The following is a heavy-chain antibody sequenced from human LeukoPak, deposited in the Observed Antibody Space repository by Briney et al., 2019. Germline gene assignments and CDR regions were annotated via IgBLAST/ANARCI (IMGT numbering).Heavy chain of an antibody. Sequence: SETLSLTCAVYGGSFSGYYWSWIRQPPGKGLEWIGEINHSGSTNYNPSLKSRVTISVDTSKNQFSLKLSSVTAADTAVYYCARGVVSDYWGQGTLVTVSS. D-gene: IGHD2-2*01. CDR1: GGSFSGYY. CDR3: ARGVVSDY. V-gene: IGHV4-34*01. CDR2: INHSGST. J-gene: IGHJ4*02.